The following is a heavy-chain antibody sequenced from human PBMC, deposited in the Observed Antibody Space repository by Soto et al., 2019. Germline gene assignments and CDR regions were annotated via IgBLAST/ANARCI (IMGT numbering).Heavy chain of an antibody. D-gene: IGHD3-10*01. CDR2: IDWDDDK. J-gene: IGHJ3*02. Sequence: KCVGWIRQPRGKALEWLAFIDWDDDKFYSTSLKTRLTISKETSKNQVVITMTNMDPVDTATYFCARIVRLRFQLTSYSHAFGIRGQPTLVSL. V-gene: IGHV2-70*01. CDR3: ARIVRLRFQLTSYSHAFGI. CDR1: KC.